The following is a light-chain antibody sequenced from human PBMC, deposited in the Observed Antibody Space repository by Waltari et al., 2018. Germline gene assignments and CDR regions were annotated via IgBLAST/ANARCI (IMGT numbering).Light chain of an antibody. CDR2: TAI. Sequence: QTVVTQEPSLTLSPGGTVTLTCSSSPGAVPSAYYPNWFQQKPGQAPRALIYTAINKHSWTPARFSGSLLGGKAALTLSGVQPEDEAEYYCLLYNGGGWVFGGGTQLTVL. V-gene: IGLV7-43*01. J-gene: IGLJ3*02. CDR1: PGAVPSAYY. CDR3: LLYNGGGWV.